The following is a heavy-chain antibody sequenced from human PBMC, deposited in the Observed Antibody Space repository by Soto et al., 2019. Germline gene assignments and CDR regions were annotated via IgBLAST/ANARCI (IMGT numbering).Heavy chain of an antibody. D-gene: IGHD5-12*01. CDR1: GDSISTYN. V-gene: IGHV4-59*01. Sequence: QGQLQESGPGLVKPSETLSLTCTVSGDSISTYNWGWIRQPPGKGLEWIGCIYYSGVTNYNPSLKSRVTISVDTPKNQLSLKLNCVTAADTAVYYCARVAADIASWLDPWGQGTLVTVSS. CDR2: IYYSGVT. J-gene: IGHJ5*02. CDR3: ARVAADIASWLDP.